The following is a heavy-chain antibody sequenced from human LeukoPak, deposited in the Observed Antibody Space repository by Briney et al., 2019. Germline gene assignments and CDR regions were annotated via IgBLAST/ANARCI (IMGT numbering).Heavy chain of an antibody. J-gene: IGHJ4*02. CDR3: ARSPLNRGYFDY. D-gene: IGHD3-10*01. CDR2: IYYSGST. CDR1: GGSISSGGYY. Sequence: SQTLSLTCTVSGGSISSGGYYWSCIRQHPGKGLEWIGYIYYSGSTYYNPSLKSRVTISVDTSKNQFSLKLSSVTAADTAVYYCARSPLNRGYFDYWGQGTLVTVSS. V-gene: IGHV4-31*03.